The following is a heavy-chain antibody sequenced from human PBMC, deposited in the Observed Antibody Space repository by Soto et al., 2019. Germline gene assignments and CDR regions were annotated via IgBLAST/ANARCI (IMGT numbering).Heavy chain of an antibody. J-gene: IGHJ4*02. Sequence: EVQLVESGGGSVQTGGSLRISCAASGFTFGSYWMDWVRQAPGKGLVWVSRINGDGSRTTYADSVKGRFTISRDNAQNTLYLQMSSLRADDTARYYCSRETLWFGESPKSGGQGTLVTVSS. V-gene: IGHV3-74*03. D-gene: IGHD3-10*01. CDR1: GFTFGSYW. CDR2: INGDGSRT. CDR3: SRETLWFGESPKS.